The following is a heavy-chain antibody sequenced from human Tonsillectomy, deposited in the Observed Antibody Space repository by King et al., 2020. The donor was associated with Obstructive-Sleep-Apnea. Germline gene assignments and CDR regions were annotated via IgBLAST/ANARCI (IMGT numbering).Heavy chain of an antibody. Sequence: VQLVQSGAELKKPGESLKISCKGSGHTFTSYWIGWVRQMPGKGREWMGIIYPGYSVTRYRPSFQGQVTIPADKSISTAYLQWSSLKASDTAIYYCARLGTWVSYWGQGTLVTVSS. V-gene: IGHV5-51*01. CDR2: IYPGYSVT. CDR3: ARLGTWVSY. J-gene: IGHJ4*02. CDR1: GHTFTSYW. D-gene: IGHD6-13*01.